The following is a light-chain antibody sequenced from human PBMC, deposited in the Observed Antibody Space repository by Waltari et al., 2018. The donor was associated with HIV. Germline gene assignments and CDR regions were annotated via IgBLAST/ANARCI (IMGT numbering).Light chain of an antibody. CDR2: EGD. J-gene: IGLJ3*02. CDR3: ASYTANHTVM. CDR1: DSDFGFYNF. V-gene: IGLV2-14*01. Sequence: SALTQPASVSGFPGQSLTISCAGADSDFGFYNFVSWYQQHPGKVPKVRLYEGDSRASGVSDRFSGSKSGNTASLTISGLQTEDEADYYGASYTANHTVMFGGGTKVTVL.